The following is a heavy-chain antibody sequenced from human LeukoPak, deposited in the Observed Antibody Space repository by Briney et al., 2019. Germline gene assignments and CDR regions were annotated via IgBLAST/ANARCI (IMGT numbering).Heavy chain of an antibody. V-gene: IGHV4-61*02. Sequence: SETLSLTCTVSGGSISSGSYYWSWIRQPAGKGLEWIGRIYTSGSTNYNPSLKSRLTISVDTSKNQFSPNLSSVTAADTAVYYCARDSDRFDPWGQGTLVTVSS. CDR3: ARDSDRFDP. CDR1: GGSISSGSYY. J-gene: IGHJ5*02. CDR2: IYTSGST.